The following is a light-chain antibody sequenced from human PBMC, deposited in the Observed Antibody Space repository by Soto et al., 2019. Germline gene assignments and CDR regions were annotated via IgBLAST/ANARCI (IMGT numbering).Light chain of an antibody. Sequence: QSVLTQPPSVSAAPGQKVTISCSGSGSNIGENYVSWYQQLPGTAPKLLIYDTNKRPSGIPDRFSGSKSGTSATLGITGLQTGDEADYYCATWDSSLSGFVFGSGTKHTVL. V-gene: IGLV1-51*01. CDR3: ATWDSSLSGFV. J-gene: IGLJ1*01. CDR1: GSNIGENY. CDR2: DTN.